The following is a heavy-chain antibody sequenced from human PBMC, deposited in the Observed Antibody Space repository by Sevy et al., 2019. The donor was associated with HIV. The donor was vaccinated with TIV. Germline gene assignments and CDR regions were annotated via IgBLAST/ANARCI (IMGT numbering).Heavy chain of an antibody. V-gene: IGHV3-30*04. CDR1: GFTFSSYA. CDR2: ISYDGSNK. CDR3: ARDTSVAGLYYFDY. D-gene: IGHD6-19*01. J-gene: IGHJ4*02. Sequence: GGSLRLSCAASGFTFSSYAMHWVRQAPGKGLEWVAVISYDGSNKYYADSVKGRFTISRDNSKNTLYLQMNSLRAEDTAVYYCARDTSVAGLYYFDYWGQGTLVTVSS.